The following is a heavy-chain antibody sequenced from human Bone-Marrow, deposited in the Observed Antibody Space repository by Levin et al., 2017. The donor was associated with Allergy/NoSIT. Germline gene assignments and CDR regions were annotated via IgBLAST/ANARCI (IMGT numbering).Heavy chain of an antibody. J-gene: IGHJ6*02. D-gene: IGHD6-19*01. CDR1: GFTFSNYA. V-gene: IGHV3-30-3*01. Sequence: GESLKISCAASGFTFSNYAMHWVRQAPGKGLGWGAVISYDGSNKFYSDSVKGRFTISRDNSKNTLYLQMNSLRAEDTALYYCARDTLSSSGWFYYFGMDVWGQGTTVTVSS. CDR2: ISYDGSNK. CDR3: ARDTLSSSGWFYYFGMDV.